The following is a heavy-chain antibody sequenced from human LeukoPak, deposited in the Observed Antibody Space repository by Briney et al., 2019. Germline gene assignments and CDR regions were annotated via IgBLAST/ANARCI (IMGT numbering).Heavy chain of an antibody. CDR3: AREGRNWNNWFDP. Sequence: PSETLSLTCTVSGGSISSYYWSWIRQPPGKGLEWIGSIYYSGSTNYNPSLKSRVTISVDTSKNQFSLKLSSVTAADTAVYYCAREGRNWNNWFDPWGQGTLVTVSS. CDR1: GGSISSYY. CDR2: IYYSGST. J-gene: IGHJ5*02. V-gene: IGHV4-59*01. D-gene: IGHD1-1*01.